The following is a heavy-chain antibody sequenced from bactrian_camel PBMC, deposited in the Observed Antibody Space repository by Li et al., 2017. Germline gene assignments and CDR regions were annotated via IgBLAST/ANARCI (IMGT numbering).Heavy chain of an antibody. CDR1: GITFSSYW. D-gene: IGHD6*01. J-gene: IGHJ6*01. CDR2: INEGGGTA. CDR3: VRHLTDGSTWNGFGY. V-gene: IGHV3S25*01. Sequence: QLVESGGDLVQSGGSLRLSCAASGITFSSYWMYWVRQAPGKGLEWVSAINEGGGTARYADSVRGRFTISRDNAKNTVYLQMNSLKPEDTAVYYCVRHLTDGSTWNGFGYWGQGTQVTVS.